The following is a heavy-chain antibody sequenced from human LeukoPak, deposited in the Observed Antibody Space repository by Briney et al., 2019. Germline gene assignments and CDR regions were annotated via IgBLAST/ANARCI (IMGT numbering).Heavy chain of an antibody. CDR1: GFTFSNYN. Sequence: GGSLRLSCAASGFTFSNYNMNWVRQAPGKGLEWVSYISSSSSTMFYADSLRGRFTISRDNAKNSLYLQMHSLRAEDTAVYYCARDRGGLNALDIWGQGTMVTVSS. CDR3: ARDRGGLNALDI. J-gene: IGHJ3*02. D-gene: IGHD3-10*01. V-gene: IGHV3-48*01. CDR2: ISSSSSTM.